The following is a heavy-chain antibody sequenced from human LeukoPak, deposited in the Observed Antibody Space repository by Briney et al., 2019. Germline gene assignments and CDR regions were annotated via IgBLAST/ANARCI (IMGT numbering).Heavy chain of an antibody. CDR1: GGSISSGDYY. Sequence: SETLSLTCTVSGGSISSGDYYWSWIRQPPGKGLEWIGYIYYSGSTYYNPSLKSRVTISVDTSKNQFSLKLSSVTAADTAVYYCARALPWSGYLNWGQGTLVTVSS. D-gene: IGHD3-3*01. V-gene: IGHV4-30-4*01. CDR3: ARALPWSGYLN. CDR2: IYYSGST. J-gene: IGHJ4*02.